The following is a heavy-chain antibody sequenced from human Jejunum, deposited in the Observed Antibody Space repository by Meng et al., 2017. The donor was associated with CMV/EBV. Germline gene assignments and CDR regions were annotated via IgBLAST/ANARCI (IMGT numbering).Heavy chain of an antibody. V-gene: IGHV3-53*01. CDR2: IYSGGST. CDR1: GFTVSSNY. J-gene: IGHJ4*02. CDR3: ARGDYYERGYYFDY. Sequence: AAGFTVSSNYMSWVRQAPGKGLEWVSLIYSGGSTYYADSVKGRFTVSRDNSKNTLYLQMNSLRAEDTAVYYCARGDYYERGYYFDYWGQGTLVTVSS. D-gene: IGHD3-22*01.